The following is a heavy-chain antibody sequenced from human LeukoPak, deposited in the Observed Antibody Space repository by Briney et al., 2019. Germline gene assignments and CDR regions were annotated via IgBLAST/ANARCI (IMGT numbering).Heavy chain of an antibody. CDR3: AKERSGYCSGGTCFSVWFDP. J-gene: IGHJ5*02. CDR2: ISGSGGST. V-gene: IGHV3-23*01. Sequence: GGSLRLSCAASGFTVSSDYMSWVRQAPGKGLEWVSTISGSGGSTYYADSVKGRFTISRDNSKNTLYLQMNSLRAEDTAVYYCAKERSGYCSGGTCFSVWFDPWGQGTLVTVSS. D-gene: IGHD2-15*01. CDR1: GFTVSSDY.